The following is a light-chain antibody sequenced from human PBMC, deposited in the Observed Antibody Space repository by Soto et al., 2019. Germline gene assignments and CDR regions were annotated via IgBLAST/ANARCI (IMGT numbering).Light chain of an antibody. V-gene: IGKV3-20*01. CDR2: GAS. CDR1: QSVSSTY. J-gene: IGKJ2*01. CDR3: QQYDSSTLYT. Sequence: DIVLTQSPGTLSLSPGDRATLSCRASQSVSSTYLAWYQQKVGQAPRLLIYGASSRATGVPDRFSGSGSGTDFTLTISRLEPEDFAVYYCQQYDSSTLYTFGQGTKLEIK.